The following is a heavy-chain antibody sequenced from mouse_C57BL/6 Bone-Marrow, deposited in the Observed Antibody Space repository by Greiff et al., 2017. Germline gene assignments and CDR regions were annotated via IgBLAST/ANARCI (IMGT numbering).Heavy chain of an antibody. CDR1: GYTFTSSW. CDR3: ARLAWPRRRGGYYAMDY. Sequence: QVQLQQPGAELVKPGASVKLSCKASGYTFTSSWMHWVKQRPGRGLEWIGRIDPNSGGTKYNEKFKSKATLTVDKPSSTAYMQLSSLTSEDSAVXYCARLAWPRRRGGYYAMDYWGQGTSVTVSS. V-gene: IGHV1-72*01. CDR2: IDPNSGGT. J-gene: IGHJ4*01. D-gene: IGHD2-12*01.